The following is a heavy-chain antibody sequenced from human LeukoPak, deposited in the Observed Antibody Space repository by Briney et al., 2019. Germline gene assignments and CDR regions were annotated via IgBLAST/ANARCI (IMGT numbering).Heavy chain of an antibody. V-gene: IGHV1-69*05. CDR1: GGTFSSYA. D-gene: IGHD1-14*01. CDR2: IIPIFGTA. Sequence: SVQVSCKAAGGTFSSYAISWVRHAPGQGLEWMGRIIPIFGTANYAQNFQGRVTITTDESKTTASLELSRLTSEDTAVYYCARIKSSWAGFDAFDIWGEGTMVTVPS. CDR3: ARIKSSWAGFDAFDI. J-gene: IGHJ3*02.